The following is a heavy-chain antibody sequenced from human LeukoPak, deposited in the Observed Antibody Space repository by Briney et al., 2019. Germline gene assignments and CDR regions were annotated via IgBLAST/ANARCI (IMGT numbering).Heavy chain of an antibody. CDR3: ARRRGALLWFGESTPNFDY. CDR2: INYSGST. J-gene: IGHJ4*02. D-gene: IGHD3-10*01. CDR1: GGSFSGYY. V-gene: IGHV4-34*01. Sequence: SETLSLTCAVYGGSFSGYYWSWIRQPPGKGLEWIGEINYSGSTNYNPSLKSRVTISVDTSKNQFSLKLSSVTAADTAVYYCARRRGALLWFGESTPNFDYWGQGTLVTVSS.